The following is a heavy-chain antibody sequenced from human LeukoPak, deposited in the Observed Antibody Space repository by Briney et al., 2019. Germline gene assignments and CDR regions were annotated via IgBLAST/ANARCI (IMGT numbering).Heavy chain of an antibody. CDR1: GYTFTNFV. Sequence: ASVKVSCKASGYTFTNFVIHWVRQAPGQRLEWLGWINPSNDDTKYSQKFQGRVTITRDTSASTAYMELSSLRSEDTALYYCARDQIGVAAAAYWGQGTLVTVSS. D-gene: IGHD6-13*01. CDR3: ARDQIGVAAAAY. V-gene: IGHV1-3*01. J-gene: IGHJ4*02. CDR2: INPSNDDT.